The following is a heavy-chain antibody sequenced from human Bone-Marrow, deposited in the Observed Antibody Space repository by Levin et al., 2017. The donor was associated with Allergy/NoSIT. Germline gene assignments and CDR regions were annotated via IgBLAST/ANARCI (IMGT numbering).Heavy chain of an antibody. CDR1: GFTFSSYA. CDR3: AKDWDYGGNKYFDY. Sequence: GGSLRLSCVTSGFTFSSYAMSWVRQAPGKGLEWVSSVSGSGGRTFYADPVKGPFTISRDNSKNTVYLQMNSLRAEDTALFYCAKDWDYGGNKYFDYWGQGTLVTVSS. V-gene: IGHV3-23*01. CDR2: VSGSGGRT. D-gene: IGHD4-23*01. J-gene: IGHJ4*02.